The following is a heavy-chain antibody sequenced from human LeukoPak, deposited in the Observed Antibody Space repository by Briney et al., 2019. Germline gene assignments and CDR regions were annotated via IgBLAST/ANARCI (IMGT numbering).Heavy chain of an antibody. V-gene: IGHV1-69*06. CDR3: ARDRIDDAFDI. CDR1: GYSFTGYF. D-gene: IGHD2/OR15-2a*01. Sequence: ASVKVSCKASGYSFTGYFMQWVRQAPGQGLEWMGGIIPIFGTANYAQKFQGRVTITADKSTSTAYMELSSLRSEDTAVYYCARDRIDDAFDIWGQGTMVTVSS. J-gene: IGHJ3*02. CDR2: IIPIFGTA.